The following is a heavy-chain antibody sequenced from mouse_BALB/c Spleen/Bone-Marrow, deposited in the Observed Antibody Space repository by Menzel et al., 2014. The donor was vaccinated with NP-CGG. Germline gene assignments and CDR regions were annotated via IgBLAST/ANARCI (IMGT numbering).Heavy chain of an antibody. CDR1: GFNIXDTY. V-gene: IGHV14-3*02. Sequence: EVQLQQSGAEFVKPGASVKLSCTASGFNIXDTYMDWVKQRPEQGLEWIGRIDPANGNTKYDPKFQGKATITADTSSNTAYLQLSSLTSEDTAVYYCGRGFTDFDYWGQGTTLTVSS. CDR3: GRGFTDFDY. J-gene: IGHJ2*01. CDR2: IDPANGNT.